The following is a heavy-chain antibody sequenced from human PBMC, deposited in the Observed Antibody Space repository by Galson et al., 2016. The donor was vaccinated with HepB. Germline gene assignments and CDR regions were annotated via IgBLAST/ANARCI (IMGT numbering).Heavy chain of an antibody. CDR1: GGSIGTYY. Sequence: LSLTCTVSGGSIGTYYWSWLRQPPGKGLAWIGYIFYTGSTNYNPSLKSRVTISLDTSKNQFSLKLSSMTAADTAVYYCARVLTTVTTRALGFDPWGQGTLVTVSS. CDR2: IFYTGST. V-gene: IGHV4-59*01. D-gene: IGHD4-17*01. J-gene: IGHJ5*02. CDR3: ARVLTTVTTRALGFDP.